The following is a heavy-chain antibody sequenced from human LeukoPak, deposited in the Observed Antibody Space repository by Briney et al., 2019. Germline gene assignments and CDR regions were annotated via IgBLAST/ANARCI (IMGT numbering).Heavy chain of an antibody. CDR3: TSGSGWYSPDY. Sequence: PGGSLRLSCAASGFPFSSYVMHWVRQASGKGLEWVGRITSKPNSYATVYAASVKGRFTISSDESKNTAYLQMNSLKTEDTAVYYCTSGSGWYSPDYWGQGTLVTVSS. V-gene: IGHV3-73*01. CDR2: ITSKPNSYAT. D-gene: IGHD6-19*01. J-gene: IGHJ4*02. CDR1: GFPFSSYV.